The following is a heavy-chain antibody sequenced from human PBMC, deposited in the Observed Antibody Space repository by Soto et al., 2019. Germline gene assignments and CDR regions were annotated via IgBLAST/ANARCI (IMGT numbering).Heavy chain of an antibody. CDR2: VTTAGVPT. CDR1: GFTFSSSD. Sequence: EVQLLESGGGLVRPGGSLRLSCAASGFTFSSSDMSWVRQAPGKGLEWVSSVTTAGVPTDYADSVKGRFTISRDNSNNTLLLHMNRLRAAGTAVYYCAKGGGGDHGYWGQGTLVAVSS. CDR3: AKGGGGDHGY. D-gene: IGHD2-21*02. V-gene: IGHV3-23*01. J-gene: IGHJ4*02.